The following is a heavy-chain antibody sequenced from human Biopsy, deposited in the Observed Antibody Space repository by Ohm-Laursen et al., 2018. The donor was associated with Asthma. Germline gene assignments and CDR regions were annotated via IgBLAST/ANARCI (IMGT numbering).Heavy chain of an antibody. V-gene: IGHV3-9*01. CDR3: AKDMGAGGNDPDSFIGFYGMDV. D-gene: IGHD3-16*01. CDR1: GFRFDDYA. CDR2: ISWNSGNI. Sequence: SLRLSCTASGFRFDDYAMYWVRQAPGKGLEWVAGISWNSGNIGYAVSVKGRFIVSRDNVKDSLYLQMNSLRAEDTALYYCAKDMGAGGNDPDSFIGFYGMDVRGQGTTVTVSS. J-gene: IGHJ6*02.